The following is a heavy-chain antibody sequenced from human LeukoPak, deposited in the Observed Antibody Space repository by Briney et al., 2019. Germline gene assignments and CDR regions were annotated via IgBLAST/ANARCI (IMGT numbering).Heavy chain of an antibody. Sequence: GGSLRLSCVASGFTFSSHWMHWVRQAPGKGPVWVSRIDSDGSRTTSADSVKGRFIISRDNAKNSLYLQMNSLRAEDTAVYYCAKPLYSSSSFFDYWGQGTLVTVSS. V-gene: IGHV3-74*01. CDR2: IDSDGSRT. D-gene: IGHD6-6*01. CDR3: AKPLYSSSSFFDY. CDR1: GFTFSSHW. J-gene: IGHJ4*02.